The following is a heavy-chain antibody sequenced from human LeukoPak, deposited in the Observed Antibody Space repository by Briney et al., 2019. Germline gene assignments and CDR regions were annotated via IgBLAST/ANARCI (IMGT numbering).Heavy chain of an antibody. D-gene: IGHD2-2*01. CDR3: ARVGKYCSSTSCYSGHYFDY. CDR2: IYYSGST. Sequence: SETLSLTCTVSGGSMSSHYWSWIRQPPGKGLEWIGYIYYSGSTNYNPSLKSRVTISVDTSKNQFSLRLSSVTAADTAVYYCARVGKYCSSTSCYSGHYFDYWGQGTLVTVSS. CDR1: GGSMSSHY. V-gene: IGHV4-59*11. J-gene: IGHJ4*02.